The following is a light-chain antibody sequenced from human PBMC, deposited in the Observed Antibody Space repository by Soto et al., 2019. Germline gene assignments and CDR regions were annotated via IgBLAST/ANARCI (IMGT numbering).Light chain of an antibody. Sequence: QPVLTQPPSASGTPGQRVIISCSGSSSNIGSNYVYWYQHLPGTAPKLLIYRNNQRPSGVPDRFSGSNSGTSASLAISGLRSEDEADYYCAAWDDSLSGWVFGGGTKLTVL. CDR3: AAWDDSLSGWV. J-gene: IGLJ3*02. V-gene: IGLV1-47*01. CDR1: SSNIGSNY. CDR2: RNN.